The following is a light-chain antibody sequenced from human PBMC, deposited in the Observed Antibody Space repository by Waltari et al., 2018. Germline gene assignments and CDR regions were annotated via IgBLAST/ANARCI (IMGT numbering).Light chain of an antibody. CDR1: SSDVGGYNY. CDR3: SSYTTSSTVV. Sequence: QSALTQPASVSGSPGQSITISCTGTSSDVGGYNYVSWYQQHPGKAPKLMIYEVSNRPSVLSNRFAGSKSGNTASLTISWLQAEDEADYYCSSYTTSSTVVFGGGTKLTVL. V-gene: IGLV2-14*01. CDR2: EVS. J-gene: IGLJ3*02.